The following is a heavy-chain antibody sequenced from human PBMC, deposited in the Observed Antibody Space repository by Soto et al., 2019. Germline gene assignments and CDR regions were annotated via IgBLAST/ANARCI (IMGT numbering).Heavy chain of an antibody. V-gene: IGHV4-4*02. CDR3: ARVLGSGSSGSPKYWFDP. D-gene: IGHD3-10*01. CDR1: GGSISSSNW. Sequence: QVQLQESGPGLVKPSGTLSLTCAVSGGSISSSNWWSWVRQPPGKGLEWIGEIYHSGSTNYNPSLKSRVTISVEKPKNQLSQELSSVAAADTAVYYCARVLGSGSSGSPKYWFDPWGQGTLVTVS. CDR2: IYHSGST. J-gene: IGHJ5*02.